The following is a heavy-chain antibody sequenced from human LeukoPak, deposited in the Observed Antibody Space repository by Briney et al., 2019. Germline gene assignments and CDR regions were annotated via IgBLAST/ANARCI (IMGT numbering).Heavy chain of an antibody. V-gene: IGHV3-23*01. CDR2: ISGSGGST. Sequence: GGSLRLSCAATGFTFSSYAMSWVRQAPGKGLEWVSAISGSGGSTYYADSVKGRFTISRDNSKNTLYLQMSSLRAEDTAVYYCAKFLPTHIVVANYYFDYWGQGTLVTVSS. D-gene: IGHD2-21*01. CDR1: GFTFSSYA. CDR3: AKFLPTHIVVANYYFDY. J-gene: IGHJ4*02.